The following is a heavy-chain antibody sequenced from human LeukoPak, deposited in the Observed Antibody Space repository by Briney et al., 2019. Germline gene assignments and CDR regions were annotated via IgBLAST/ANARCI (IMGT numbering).Heavy chain of an antibody. V-gene: IGHV4-59*08. J-gene: IGHJ6*02. CDR2: IYYSGST. CDR1: GGSISSYY. D-gene: IGHD3-3*01. Sequence: SETLSLTCTVSGGSISSYYWSWLRQPPGKGLEWIGYIYYSGSTNYNPSLKSRVTISVDTSKNQFSLKLSSVTAADTAVYYCARLGGYDFWSGYTGTYYYYGMDVWGQGTTVTVSS. CDR3: ARLGGYDFWSGYTGTYYYYGMDV.